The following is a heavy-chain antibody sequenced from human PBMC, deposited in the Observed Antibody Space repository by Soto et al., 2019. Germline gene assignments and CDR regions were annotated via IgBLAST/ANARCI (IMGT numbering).Heavy chain of an antibody. Sequence: SETLSLTCAVYGGSFSGYYWSWIRQPPGKGLEWNREIIHSGSTNYNPSLKSRVTISVDTSNNQFSLKLSSVTAADTAVYYCARALWYYDFWSGHRVLYYFDYWGQGTLVTVSS. V-gene: IGHV4-34*12. CDR1: GGSFSGYY. CDR3: ARALWYYDFWSGHRVLYYFDY. J-gene: IGHJ4*02. D-gene: IGHD3-3*01. CDR2: IIHSGST.